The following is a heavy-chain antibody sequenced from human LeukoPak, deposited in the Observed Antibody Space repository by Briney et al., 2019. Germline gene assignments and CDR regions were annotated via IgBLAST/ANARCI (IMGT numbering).Heavy chain of an antibody. Sequence: SETLSLTCTVSGGSISSSNYYWGWIRQPPGKGLEWIGSIYYSGTTYYSSSLKSRVIISVDTSNNQFSLKLSSVTATDTAVYYCARHEAQDFDYWGQGTLVTVSS. CDR2: IYYSGTT. J-gene: IGHJ4*02. CDR3: ARHEAQDFDY. V-gene: IGHV4-39*01. CDR1: GGSISSSNYY.